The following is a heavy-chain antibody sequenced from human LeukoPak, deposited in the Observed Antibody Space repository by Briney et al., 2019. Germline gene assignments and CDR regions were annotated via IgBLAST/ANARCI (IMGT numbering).Heavy chain of an antibody. V-gene: IGHV1-2*02. CDR3: ARGRHYDSSGYYAAFYFDY. J-gene: IGHJ4*02. Sequence: ASVKVSCKPSGYIFTGYYIHWVRQAPGQGLEWMGCINPDSGSTKDAQKFQGRMTMTRDASTCTAYMELSRLRSDDTSVYYCARGRHYDSSGYYAAFYFDYWGQGTLVTVSS. CDR1: GYIFTGYY. D-gene: IGHD3-22*01. CDR2: INPDSGST.